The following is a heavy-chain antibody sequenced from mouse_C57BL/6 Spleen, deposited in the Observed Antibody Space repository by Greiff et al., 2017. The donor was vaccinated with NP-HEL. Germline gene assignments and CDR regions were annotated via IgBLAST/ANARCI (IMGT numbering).Heavy chain of an antibody. CDR2: INPNNGGT. CDR1: GYTFTDYN. J-gene: IGHJ2*01. CDR3: ARSGPAQAYYYFDD. D-gene: IGHD3-2*02. Sequence: EVKLQQSGPELVKPGASVKIPCKASGYTFTDYNMDWVKQSHGKSLEWIGDINPNNGGTIYNQKFKGKATLTVDKSSSTAYMELRSLTSEDTAVYYGARSGPAQAYYYFDDGGQGTTLTVSS. V-gene: IGHV1-18*01.